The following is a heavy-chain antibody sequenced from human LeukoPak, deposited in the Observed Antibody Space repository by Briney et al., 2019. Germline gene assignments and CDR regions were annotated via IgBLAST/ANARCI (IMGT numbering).Heavy chain of an antibody. CDR1: GYTFTSNF. CDR2: INPSRGGT. CDR3: ARGGGRYSSSWEIDY. D-gene: IGHD6-13*01. V-gene: IGHV1-2*02. J-gene: IGHJ4*02. Sequence: LGASVKVSCKASGYTFTSNFMHWVRQAPGQGLEWMGWINPSRGGTNSAQKFQGRVTMTRDASISTAYMDLSSLRSDDTAVYYCARGGGRYSSSWEIDYWGQGTLVTVSS.